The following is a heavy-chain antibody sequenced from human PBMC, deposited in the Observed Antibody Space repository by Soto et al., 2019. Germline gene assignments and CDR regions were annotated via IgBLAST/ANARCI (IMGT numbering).Heavy chain of an antibody. CDR2: ISAYNGNT. CDR3: ARVRRSQLELREGWFDP. CDR1: GYTFTSYG. J-gene: IGHJ5*02. Sequence: QVQLVQSGAEVKKPGASVKVSCKASGYTFTSYGISWVRQAPGQGLEWMGWISAYNGNTNYAQKLQGRVTMTTDTSPSTAYMELRSLRSDDTAVYYCARVRRSQLELREGWFDPWGQGTLVTVSS. D-gene: IGHD1-7*01. V-gene: IGHV1-18*04.